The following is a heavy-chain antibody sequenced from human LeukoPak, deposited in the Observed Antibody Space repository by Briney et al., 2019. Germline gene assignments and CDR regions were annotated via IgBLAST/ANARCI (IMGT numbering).Heavy chain of an antibody. J-gene: IGHJ6*03. CDR3: ARDGGNPYYYYYMDV. D-gene: IGHD4-23*01. CDR2: INPSGGST. Sequence: ASAKVSCKASGYTFTSYYMHWVRQAPGQGLDWMGIINPSGGSTSYAQKFQGRVTMTRDMSTSTVYMELSSLRSADTAVYYCARDGGNPYYYYYMDVWGKGTTVTVSS. V-gene: IGHV1-46*01. CDR1: GYTFTSYY.